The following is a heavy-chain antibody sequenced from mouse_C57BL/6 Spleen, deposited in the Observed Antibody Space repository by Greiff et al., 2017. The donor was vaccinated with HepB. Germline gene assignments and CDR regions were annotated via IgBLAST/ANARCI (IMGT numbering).Heavy chain of an antibody. CDR2: ISGGGGNT. V-gene: IGHV5-9*01. CDR1: GFTFSSYT. J-gene: IGHJ3*01. Sequence: EVMLVESGGGLVKPGGSLKLSCAASGFTFSSYTMSWVRQTPEKRLEWVATISGGGGNTYYPDSVKGRFTISRDNAKNTLYLQMSSLRSEDTSLYYCARHDYSGRGTWFAYWGQGTLVTVSA. D-gene: IGHD1-1*01. CDR3: ARHDYSGRGTWFAY.